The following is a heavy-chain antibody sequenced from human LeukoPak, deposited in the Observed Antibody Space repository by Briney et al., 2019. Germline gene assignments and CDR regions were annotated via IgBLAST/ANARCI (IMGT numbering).Heavy chain of an antibody. CDR3: ARDIGYCSSTSCLGYYYYGMDV. D-gene: IGHD2-2*01. CDR1: GYTFTSYG. Sequence: ASVKVSCKASGYTFTSYGISRVRQAPGQGLEWMGWISAYNGNTNYAQKLQGRVTMTTDTSTSTAYMELRSLRSDDTAVYYCARDIGYCSSTSCLGYYYYGMDVWGQGTTVTVSS. J-gene: IGHJ6*02. V-gene: IGHV1-18*01. CDR2: ISAYNGNT.